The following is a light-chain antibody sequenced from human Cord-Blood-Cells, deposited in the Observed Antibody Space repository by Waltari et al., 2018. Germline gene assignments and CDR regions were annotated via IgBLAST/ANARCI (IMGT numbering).Light chain of an antibody. J-gene: IGKJ2*01. V-gene: IGKV3-11*01. CDR3: QQRSNT. CDR1: QSFSSY. CDR2: DAS. Sequence: EIVLTQSPATLSLSPGERATLSCRASQSFSSYLAWYQQEPGQAPRLLIYDASNRATGIPARFSGSGSGTDFTLTISSLEPEDFAVYYCQQRSNTFGQGTKLEIK.